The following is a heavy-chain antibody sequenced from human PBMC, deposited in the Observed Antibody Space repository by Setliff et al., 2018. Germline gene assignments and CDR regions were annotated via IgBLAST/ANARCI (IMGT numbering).Heavy chain of an antibody. CDR1: GGSISNSTFY. J-gene: IGHJ2*01. CDR2: INYYGSIFDDGTTYST. D-gene: IGHD5-12*01. V-gene: IGHV4-39*07. Sequence: SETLSLTCTVSGGSISNSTFYWGWIRQPPGKGLEWIGSINYYGSIFDDGTTYSTYYNPSLTSRATISIDTSKSQFSLKLSSMTAADTALYYCARNPDLLQYSFDLWGRGTLVTVSS. CDR3: ARNPDLLQYSFDL.